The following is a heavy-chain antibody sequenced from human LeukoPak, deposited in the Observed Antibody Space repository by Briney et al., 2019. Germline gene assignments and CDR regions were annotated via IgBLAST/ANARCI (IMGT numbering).Heavy chain of an antibody. Sequence: GGSLRLFCAASGFTFSSYGMHWVRQAPGKGLEWVAVIWYDGSNKYYADSVKGRFTISRDNSKNTLYLQMNSLRAENTAVYCCAKGIVGSGWETDYWGQGTLVTVSS. CDR1: GFTFSSYG. V-gene: IGHV3-33*06. D-gene: IGHD6-19*01. CDR3: AKGIVGSGWETDY. J-gene: IGHJ4*02. CDR2: IWYDGSNK.